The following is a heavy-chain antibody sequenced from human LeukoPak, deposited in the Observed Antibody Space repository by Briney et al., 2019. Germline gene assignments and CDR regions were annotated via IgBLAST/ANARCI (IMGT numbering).Heavy chain of an antibody. J-gene: IGHJ4*02. CDR1: GFTFSSYA. Sequence: GGSLRLSCAASGFTFSSYAMSWVRQAPGKGPEWVSAISGSGGSTYYADSVKGRFTISRDNSKNTLYLQMNSLRAEDTAVYYCASLAVGGEENFDYWGQGTLVTVSS. CDR3: ASLAVGGEENFDY. D-gene: IGHD3-16*01. V-gene: IGHV3-23*01. CDR2: ISGSGGST.